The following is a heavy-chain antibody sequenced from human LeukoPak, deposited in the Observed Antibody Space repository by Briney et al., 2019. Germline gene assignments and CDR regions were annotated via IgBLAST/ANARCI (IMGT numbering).Heavy chain of an antibody. Sequence: GGSLRLSCAASGFTFSSYWMHWVRQAPGKGLVWVSRINSDGSSTSYADSVKGRFTISRDNAKNTLYLQMSSLRAEDTAVYYCARAESYDSSASFDYWGQGTLVTVSS. J-gene: IGHJ4*02. V-gene: IGHV3-74*01. CDR2: INSDGSST. CDR3: ARAESYDSSASFDY. CDR1: GFTFSSYW. D-gene: IGHD3-22*01.